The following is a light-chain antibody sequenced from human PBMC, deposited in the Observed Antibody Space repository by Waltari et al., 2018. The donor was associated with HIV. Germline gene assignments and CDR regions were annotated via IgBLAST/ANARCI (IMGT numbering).Light chain of an antibody. CDR2: DVD. V-gene: IGLV2-14*03. Sequence: QSALTQPASVSGSPGHSITISCPGPSSAISTYSVVSWYQNHPDKAPKLLIYDVDNRPSGVSRRFSGSKSGDTASLTISSIQADDEADYYCSSYTTSNTVVFGGGTKFTVL. J-gene: IGLJ2*01. CDR3: SSYTTSNTVV. CDR1: SSAISTYSV.